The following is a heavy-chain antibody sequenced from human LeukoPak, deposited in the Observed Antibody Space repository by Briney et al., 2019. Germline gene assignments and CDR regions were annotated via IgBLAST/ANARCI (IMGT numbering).Heavy chain of an antibody. CDR2: IYYSGST. J-gene: IGHJ6*03. Sequence: SETLSLTXTVSGGSISSSSYYWGWIRQPPGKGLEWIGSIYYSGSTYYNPSLKGRVTISVDTSKNQFSLKLSSVTAADTAVYYCARRYYYYYYMDVWGKGTTVTVSS. CDR1: GGSISSSSYY. CDR3: ARRYYYYYYMDV. V-gene: IGHV4-39*01.